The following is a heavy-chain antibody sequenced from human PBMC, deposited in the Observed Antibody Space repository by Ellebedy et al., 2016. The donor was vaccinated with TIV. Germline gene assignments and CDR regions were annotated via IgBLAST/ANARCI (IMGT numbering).Heavy chain of an antibody. J-gene: IGHJ4*02. CDR2: ISYDGSNK. CDR3: ARGDAQYY. CDR1: GFTFSSYA. Sequence: GESLKISXAASGFTFSSYAMHWVRQAPGKGLEWVAVISYDGSNKYYADSVKGRFTISRDNSKNTLYLQMNSLRAEDTAVYYCARGDAQYYWGQGTLVTVSS. V-gene: IGHV3-30*04.